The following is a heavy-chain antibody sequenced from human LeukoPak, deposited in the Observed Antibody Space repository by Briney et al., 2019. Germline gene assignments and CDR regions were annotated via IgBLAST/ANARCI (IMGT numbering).Heavy chain of an antibody. D-gene: IGHD2/OR15-2a*01. J-gene: IGHJ3*02. V-gene: IGHV3-53*01. CDR1: GFTVSSNY. CDR3: LTIVETTFDAFDI. Sequence: GRSLRLSCAASGFTVSSNYMSWVRQAPGKGLEWVSLIYSGGSTYYADSVKGRFTIARDDARKTLYLQMNSLRAEDTAVYYCLTIVETTFDAFDIWGQGTMVTVSS. CDR2: IYSGGST.